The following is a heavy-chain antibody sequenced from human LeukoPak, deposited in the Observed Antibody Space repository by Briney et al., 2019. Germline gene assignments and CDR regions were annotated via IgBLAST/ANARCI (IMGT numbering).Heavy chain of an antibody. J-gene: IGHJ4*02. D-gene: IGHD6-13*01. CDR2: ISAYNGNT. Sequence: ASVKVSCKASGYTFTSYGISWVRQAPGQGLEWMGWISAYNGNTNYAQKLQGRVTMTTDTSTSTAYMELRSLRSDDTAVYYCASNGLYSSSWYLPFDYWGQGTLVTVSS. CDR3: ASNGLYSSSWYLPFDY. CDR1: GYTFTSYG. V-gene: IGHV1-18*01.